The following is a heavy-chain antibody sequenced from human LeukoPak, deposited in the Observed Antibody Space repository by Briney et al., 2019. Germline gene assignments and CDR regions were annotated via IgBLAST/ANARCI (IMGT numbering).Heavy chain of an antibody. D-gene: IGHD5-18*01. V-gene: IGHV3-23*01. CDR2: ISYSGGST. Sequence: GGSLRLSCAASGFTFSSYAMSWVRQAPGKGLEWVSAISYSGGSTYYADSVKGRFTISRDNSKNTLYLQMNSLKAEDTAVYYCAKETGSGYSYGFFDYWGQGTLVTVSS. CDR1: GFTFSSYA. J-gene: IGHJ4*02. CDR3: AKETGSGYSYGFFDY.